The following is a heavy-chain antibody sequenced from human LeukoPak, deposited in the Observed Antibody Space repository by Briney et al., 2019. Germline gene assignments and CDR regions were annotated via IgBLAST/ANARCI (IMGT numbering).Heavy chain of an antibody. D-gene: IGHD3-22*01. CDR3: ARDAYYYDSRAFDI. Sequence: PGGSLRLSCAASGFTVSSNYMSWVRQAPGKGLEWVSVIYSGGSTYYADSVKGRFTISRDNSKNTLYLQMNSLRAEDTAVYYCARDAYYYDSRAFDIWGQGTMVTVSS. CDR1: GFTVSSNY. CDR2: IYSGGST. V-gene: IGHV3-53*01. J-gene: IGHJ3*02.